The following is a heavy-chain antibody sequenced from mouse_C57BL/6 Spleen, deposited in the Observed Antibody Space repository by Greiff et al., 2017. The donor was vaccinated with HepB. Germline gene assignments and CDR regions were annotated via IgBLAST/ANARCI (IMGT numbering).Heavy chain of an antibody. CDR3: ATHYYGSSYGYYAMDY. Sequence: VKLVESGPGLVAPSQSLSITCTVSGFSLTSYGVDWVRQPPGKGLEWLGVIWGGGSTNYNSALMSRLSISKDNSKSQVFLKMNSLQTDDTAMYYCATHYYGSSYGYYAMDYWGQGTSVTVSS. D-gene: IGHD1-1*01. J-gene: IGHJ4*01. CDR2: IWGGGST. CDR1: GFSLTSYG. V-gene: IGHV2-9*01.